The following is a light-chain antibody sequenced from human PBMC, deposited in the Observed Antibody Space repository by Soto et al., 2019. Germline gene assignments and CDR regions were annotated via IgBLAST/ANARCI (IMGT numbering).Light chain of an antibody. V-gene: IGLV2-11*01. CDR3: CSYAGRYTDV. Sequence: QSALTQPRSVSGSPGQSVTISCTGTTSDVGGYNYVSWYRQHPGNAPKLMIYDVTNRPSGVPGRFSGSKSGNTASLTISGLQAEDEADYYCCSYAGRYTDVFGIGTKVTVL. CDR1: TSDVGGYNY. CDR2: DVT. J-gene: IGLJ1*01.